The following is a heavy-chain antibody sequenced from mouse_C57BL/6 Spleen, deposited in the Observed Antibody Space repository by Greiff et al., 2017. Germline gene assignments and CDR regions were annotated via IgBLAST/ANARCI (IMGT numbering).Heavy chain of an antibody. CDR2: IRNKANGYTT. J-gene: IGHJ2*01. V-gene: IGHV7-3*01. CDR1: GFTFTDYY. CDR3: ARDEDYGSSYVY. D-gene: IGHD1-1*01. Sequence: EVQLVESGGGLVQPGGSLSLSCAASGFTFTDYYMSWVRQPPGKALEWLGFIRNKANGYTTEYSASVKGRFTISRDNYQSILYLQMNALRAEDSATYYCARDEDYGSSYVYWGQGTTLTVSS.